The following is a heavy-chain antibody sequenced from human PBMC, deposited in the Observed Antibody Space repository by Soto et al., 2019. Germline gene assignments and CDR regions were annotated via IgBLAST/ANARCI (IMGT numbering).Heavy chain of an antibody. CDR2: ISGSGGST. V-gene: IGHV3-23*01. CDR3: AKEQYDSSGYYFWPLDY. Sequence: LRLSCAASGFTFSSYAMSWVRQAPGKGLEWVSAISGSGGSTYYADSVKGRFTISRDNSKNTLYLQMNSLRAEDTAVYYCAKEQYDSSGYYFWPLDYWGQGTLVTVSS. J-gene: IGHJ4*02. CDR1: GFTFSSYA. D-gene: IGHD3-22*01.